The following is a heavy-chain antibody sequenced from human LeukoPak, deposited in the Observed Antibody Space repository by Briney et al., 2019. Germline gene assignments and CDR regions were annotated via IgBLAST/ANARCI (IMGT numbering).Heavy chain of an antibody. CDR2: ISGDGGRT. V-gene: IGHV3-43*02. CDR3: AKDIGGYSYAADY. D-gene: IGHD5-12*01. CDR1: GFTFDDYA. J-gene: IGHJ4*02. Sequence: GGSLRLSSAASGFTFDDYAMHWVRQAPGKGLEWVSLISGDGGRTYYADSVRGRFTISRDNSKNSLYLQMNSLRIEDTALYYCAKDIGGYSYAADYWGQGTLVTVSS.